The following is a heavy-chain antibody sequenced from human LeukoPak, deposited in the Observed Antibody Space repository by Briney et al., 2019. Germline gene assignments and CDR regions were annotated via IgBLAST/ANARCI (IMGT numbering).Heavy chain of an antibody. CDR2: ISGDGSTT. D-gene: IGHD3-3*01. CDR1: GFTFRNYW. Sequence: GGSLRLSCAVSGFTFRNYWMYWVRQAPGEALVWVSRISGDGSTTTYADTVKGRFTISRDNAKNTLYLQMGSLRADDTAVYYCASSLLGVSPWGQGTLVTVSS. V-gene: IGHV3-74*01. CDR3: ASSLLGVSP. J-gene: IGHJ4*02.